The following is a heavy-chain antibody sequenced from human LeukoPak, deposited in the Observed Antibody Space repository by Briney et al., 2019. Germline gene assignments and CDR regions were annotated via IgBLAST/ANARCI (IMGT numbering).Heavy chain of an antibody. Sequence: PSETLSPTCAVYGGSFSPYYWTWVRQAPGRGLEWIGEINHRGITNYIPSLKSRTIISVDTSKNQFSLKLSSVTAADTAVYYCAREPPTGDGFLYYMDVWSRGTTVTVSS. CDR2: INHRGIT. CDR1: GGSFSPYY. D-gene: IGHD7-27*01. V-gene: IGHV4-34*01. J-gene: IGHJ6*03. CDR3: AREPPTGDGFLYYMDV.